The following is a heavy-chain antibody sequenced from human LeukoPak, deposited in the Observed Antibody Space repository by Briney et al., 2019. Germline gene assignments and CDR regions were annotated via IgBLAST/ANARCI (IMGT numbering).Heavy chain of an antibody. V-gene: IGHV3-7*02. CDR3: ASSRN. Sequence: GGSLRLSCVASGFTFSTYGMRWVRQAPGKGLEWVANINQDGSEKYYVDSVKGRFTISRDNAKNSLYLQMNSLKDEDTSVYYCASSRNWGQGTLVTVSS. CDR2: INQDGSEK. J-gene: IGHJ4*02. CDR1: GFTFSTYG.